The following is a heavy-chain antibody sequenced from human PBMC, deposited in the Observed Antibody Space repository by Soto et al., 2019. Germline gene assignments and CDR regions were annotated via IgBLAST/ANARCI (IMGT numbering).Heavy chain of an antibody. CDR2: INPNSGNI. J-gene: IGHJ4*02. V-gene: IGHV1-8*02. CDR3: ARGRASGSYYLLDY. CDR1: GYTFTNYY. Sequence: ASVKVSCKASGYTFTNYYIHWVRQATGHGLEWMGWINPNSGNIGYAQKFQGRVTMTRDTAIRTAYMEVSRLRSDDTAVYYCARGRASGSYYLLDYWGQGTLVTVSS. D-gene: IGHD3-10*01.